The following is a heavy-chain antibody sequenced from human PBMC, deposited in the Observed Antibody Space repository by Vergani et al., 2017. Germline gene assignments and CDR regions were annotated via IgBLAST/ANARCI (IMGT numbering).Heavy chain of an antibody. CDR3: ARVTHYYDSIGYVYYFDY. D-gene: IGHD3-22*01. V-gene: IGHV3-48*03. CDR1: GFTFSSYE. Sequence: EVQLVESGGGLVRPGGSLRLPCAASGFTFSSYEMNWVRQAPGKGLEWVSYIGSSGSTISYADSVKGRFTISRDNAKNSLYLQMNSLRAEDTAVYYCARVTHYYDSIGYVYYFDYWGQGTLVTVSS. J-gene: IGHJ4*02. CDR2: IGSSGSTI.